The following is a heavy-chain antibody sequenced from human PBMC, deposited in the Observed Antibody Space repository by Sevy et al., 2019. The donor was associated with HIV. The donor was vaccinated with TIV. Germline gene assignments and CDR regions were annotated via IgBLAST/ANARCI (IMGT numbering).Heavy chain of an antibody. V-gene: IGHV3-66*02. CDR3: VSLFLSYRSGWSYFDY. D-gene: IGHD6-19*01. Sequence: GGSLRLSCAISGFTVNDKYIIWVRQAPGKGLEWVSVIFSSGSTYYEVSAKGRFTISRDNSKNTVYLQMNSLRAEDTAVYYCVSLFLSYRSGWSYFDYWGQGTLVTVSS. CDR2: IFSSGST. CDR1: GFTVNDKY. J-gene: IGHJ4*02.